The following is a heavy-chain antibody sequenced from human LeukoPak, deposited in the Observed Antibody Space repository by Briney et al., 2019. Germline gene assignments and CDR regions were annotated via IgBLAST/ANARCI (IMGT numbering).Heavy chain of an antibody. J-gene: IGHJ4*02. Sequence: GRPLRLSCAASGFTFDKYGMHYIRQAPGKGLEWVAVILEDGRIKKYADSVKDRFTISRDNTNNTLYLQMNRLRAEDTGIYFCAKDRETTASGTFDYWGLGTLVAVSS. D-gene: IGHD1-1*01. CDR3: AKDRETTASGTFDY. V-gene: IGHV3-30*18. CDR2: ILEDGRIK. CDR1: GFTFDKYG.